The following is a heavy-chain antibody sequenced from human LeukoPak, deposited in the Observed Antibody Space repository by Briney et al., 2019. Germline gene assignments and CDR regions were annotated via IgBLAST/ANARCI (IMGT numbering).Heavy chain of an antibody. Sequence: GGSLRLSCAASGFTVRSNYMSWVRQAPGKGLECVSVIYSGGTTHYADSVKGRFTISRDNSKNTLYLQMNSLRAEDTAVYYCARGPGYCSSTSCSGGIVYWGQGTLVTVSS. CDR3: ARGPGYCSSTSCSGGIVY. D-gene: IGHD2-2*01. J-gene: IGHJ4*02. V-gene: IGHV3-66*01. CDR2: IYSGGTT. CDR1: GFTVRSNY.